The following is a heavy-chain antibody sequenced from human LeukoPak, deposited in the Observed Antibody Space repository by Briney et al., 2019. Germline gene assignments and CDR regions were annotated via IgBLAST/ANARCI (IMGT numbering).Heavy chain of an antibody. D-gene: IGHD5-18*01. V-gene: IGHV3-74*01. J-gene: IGHJ4*02. Sequence: PGGSLRLSCVASGFTFSSYWMHWVRQDPRKGLVWVSRISGDGRNINYADSVRGRFTISRDNSKNTLYLQMNSLRAEDTAVYYCAKGDGYSYGSLFDDWGQGTLVTVSS. CDR2: ISGDGRNI. CDR1: GFTFSSYW. CDR3: AKGDGYSYGSLFDD.